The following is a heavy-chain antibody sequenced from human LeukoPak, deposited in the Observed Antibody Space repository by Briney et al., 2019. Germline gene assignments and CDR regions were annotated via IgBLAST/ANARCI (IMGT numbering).Heavy chain of an antibody. CDR3: AKDRLNSDYGDYGTFDY. V-gene: IGHV3-30*02. Sequence: GGSLRLSCAASGFAFSSYGMHWVRQAPGKGLEWVAFIRYDGSNKYYADSVKGRFTISRDNSKNTLYLQMNSLRAGDTAVYYCAKDRLNSDYGDYGTFDYWGQGTLVTVSS. J-gene: IGHJ4*02. CDR2: IRYDGSNK. D-gene: IGHD4-17*01. CDR1: GFAFSSYG.